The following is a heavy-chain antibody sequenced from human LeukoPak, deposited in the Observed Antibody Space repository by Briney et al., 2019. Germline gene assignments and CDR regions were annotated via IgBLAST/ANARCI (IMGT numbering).Heavy chain of an antibody. J-gene: IGHJ4*02. V-gene: IGHV3-11*04. D-gene: IGHD2-21*02. CDR1: GLNFNDHY. Sequence: TGGSLRLSCAASGLNFNDHYISWIRQAPGKGLEWISYISSTGSTTYSADSVKGRFTISRDNAKNSLYLQLNYLTAEDTAVYYCARAHFVTNYFDSWGQGTLVTVSS. CDR3: ARAHFVTNYFDS. CDR2: ISSTGSTT.